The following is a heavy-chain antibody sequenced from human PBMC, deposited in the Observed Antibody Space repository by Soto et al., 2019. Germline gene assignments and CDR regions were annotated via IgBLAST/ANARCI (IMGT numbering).Heavy chain of an antibody. J-gene: IGHJ6*02. V-gene: IGHV4-31*03. CDR1: GGSISSGGYY. D-gene: IGHD2-21*01. CDR3: AASCVGCGGFNYFGMDV. CDR2: IYYSGTT. Sequence: SETLSLTCTVSGGSISSGGYYWNWIRQHPGKGLEWIGYIYYSGTTYYNPSLKSRVTISVDTSKNQFSLKLSSVTAADTAVYYCAASCVGCGGFNYFGMDVWGQGTTVT.